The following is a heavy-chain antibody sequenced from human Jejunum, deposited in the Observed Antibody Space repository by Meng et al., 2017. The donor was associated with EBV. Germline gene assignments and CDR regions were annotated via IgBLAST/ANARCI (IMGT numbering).Heavy chain of an antibody. CDR3: VGWPARDGDYFHH. CDR1: GYTYAKYD. J-gene: IGHJ1*01. CDR2: MIANNGKT. D-gene: IGHD6-6*01. Sequence: RVRSRFAGKKSGAPVKVSCKHSGYTYAKYDMNWIRQAFGQGHGWTRWMIANNGKTGLERQFHGRVTIPRDTSISTAYMELRGLTSEDTAKYYCVGWPARDGDYFHHWGQGTLVTVSS. V-gene: IGHV1-8*01.